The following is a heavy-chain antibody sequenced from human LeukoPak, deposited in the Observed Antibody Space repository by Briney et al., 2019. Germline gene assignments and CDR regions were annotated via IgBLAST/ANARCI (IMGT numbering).Heavy chain of an antibody. CDR2: INAYNGNT. J-gene: IGHJ4*02. D-gene: IGHD3-3*01. Sequence: ASVKVSCKASGYTFTSYGISWVRQAPGQGLEWMGWINAYNGNTNYAKKLQGRVTMTTDTSTSTAYMELRSLRSDDTAVYYCARVSYPYGFLEWLSSFDYWGQGTLVTVSS. CDR3: ARVSYPYGFLEWLSSFDY. V-gene: IGHV1-18*01. CDR1: GYTFTSYG.